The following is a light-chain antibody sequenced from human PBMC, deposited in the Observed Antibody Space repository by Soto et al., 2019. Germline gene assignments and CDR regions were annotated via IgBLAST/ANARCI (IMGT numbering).Light chain of an antibody. V-gene: IGKV3-15*01. CDR1: QSFNSIY. CDR3: QQYDNWPQT. J-gene: IGKJ1*01. Sequence: EIVLTQSPGTLSLSPGERATLSCRASQSFNSIYLAWYQQKPGQAPRLLIYGASTRATGIPARFSGTGSGTDFTLTVSSLQSEDFAVYYCQQYDNWPQTFGQGTKVDIK. CDR2: GAS.